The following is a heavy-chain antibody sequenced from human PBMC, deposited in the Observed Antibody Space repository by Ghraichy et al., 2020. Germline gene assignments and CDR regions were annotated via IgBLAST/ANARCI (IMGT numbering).Heavy chain of an antibody. CDR3: APLPGPAPGKDYFDF. D-gene: IGHD6-13*01. CDR1: GFRFSNYD. CDR2: IRNDGTQK. Sequence: GGSLRLSCASSGFRFSNYDMHWVRQAPGKRLEWVTFIRNDGTQKLYSDTVKGRFTISRDNSKNTLYLQMNSLRPDDTAVYYCAPLPGPAPGKDYFDFWGQGTLVTVSS. J-gene: IGHJ4*02. V-gene: IGHV3-30*02.